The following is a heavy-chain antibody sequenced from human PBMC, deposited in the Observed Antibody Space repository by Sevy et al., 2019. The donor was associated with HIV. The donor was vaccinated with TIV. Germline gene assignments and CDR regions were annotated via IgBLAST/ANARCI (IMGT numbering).Heavy chain of an antibody. CDR2: ISWNSGSI. J-gene: IGHJ3*02. CDR3: AKDHYGDPGGAFDI. V-gene: IGHV3-9*01. D-gene: IGHD4-17*01. Sequence: GGSLRLSCAASGFTFDDYAMHWVRQAPGKGLEWVSGISWNSGSIGYADSVKGRFTISRDNAKNSLYLQMNSLRAEDTAVYYCAKDHYGDPGGAFDIWGQGTMVTVSS. CDR1: GFTFDDYA.